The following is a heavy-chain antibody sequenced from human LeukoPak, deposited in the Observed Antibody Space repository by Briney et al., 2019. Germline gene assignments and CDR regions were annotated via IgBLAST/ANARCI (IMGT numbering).Heavy chain of an antibody. J-gene: IGHJ5*02. CDR1: GGSISSYY. D-gene: IGHD2-2*01. CDR3: ARGGGFYCSSTSCRANWFDP. CDR2: IYYSGST. Sequence: SETLSLTCTVSGGSISSYYWSWIRQPPGKGLEWIGYIYYSGSTNYNPSLKSRVTISVDTSKNQFSLTLSSVTAAAPAVYYCARGGGFYCSSTSCRANWFDPWGQGTLVTVSS. V-gene: IGHV4-59*01.